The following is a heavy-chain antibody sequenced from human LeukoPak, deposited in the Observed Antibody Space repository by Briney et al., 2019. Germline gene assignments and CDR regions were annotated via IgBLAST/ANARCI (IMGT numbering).Heavy chain of an antibody. J-gene: IGHJ6*03. Sequence: GGSLRLSCAASGFTFDDYGMSWVRQAPGKGLEWVSGINWNGGSTGYADSVKGRFTISRDNAKNSLYLQMNSLRAEDTALYYCARGSNDLWSGYMDVWGKGTTVTVSS. D-gene: IGHD3-3*01. CDR2: INWNGGST. CDR1: GFTFDDYG. V-gene: IGHV3-20*04. CDR3: ARGSNDLWSGYMDV.